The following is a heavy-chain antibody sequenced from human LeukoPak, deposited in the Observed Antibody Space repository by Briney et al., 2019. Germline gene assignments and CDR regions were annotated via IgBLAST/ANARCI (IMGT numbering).Heavy chain of an antibody. CDR2: IYYSGST. Sequence: PGGSLRLSCAASGFTFSDYSMTWIRQPAGKGLEWIGSIYYSGSTYYNPSLKSRVTISVDTSKNQFSLKLSSVTAADTAVYYCAVQYGDYVGWFDPWGQGTLVTVSS. CDR1: GFTFSDYS. D-gene: IGHD4-17*01. V-gene: IGHV4-38-2*01. J-gene: IGHJ5*02. CDR3: AVQYGDYVGWFDP.